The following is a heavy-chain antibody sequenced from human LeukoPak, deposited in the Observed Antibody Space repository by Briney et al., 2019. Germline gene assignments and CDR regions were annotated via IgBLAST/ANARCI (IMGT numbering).Heavy chain of an antibody. Sequence: KPSETLSLTCTVSGGSVSSGSYYWSWIRQPPGKGPEWIGYIYYSGSTNYNPSLKSRVTISVDTSKNQFSLKLSSVTAADTAVYYCARDTRGSLYYFDYWGQGTLVTVSS. J-gene: IGHJ4*02. D-gene: IGHD1-26*01. V-gene: IGHV4-61*01. CDR1: GGSVSSGSYY. CDR3: ARDTRGSLYYFDY. CDR2: IYYSGST.